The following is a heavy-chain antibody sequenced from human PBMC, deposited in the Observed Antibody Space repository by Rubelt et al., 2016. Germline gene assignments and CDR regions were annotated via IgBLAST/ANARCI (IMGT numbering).Heavy chain of an antibody. Sequence: QVQLQQWGAGLLKPSETLSLTCTVSGGSISSSSHYWSWIRQPPGKGLEWIGYIYYSGSTNYNPSLKSRVTISVDTSKNQVSLKLSSVTAADTAVYFCAGFSPAVDYWGQGTLVTVSS. V-gene: IGHV4-61*01. CDR3: AGFSPAVDY. CDR2: IYYSGST. J-gene: IGHJ4*02. D-gene: IGHD2-2*01. CDR1: GGSISSSSHY.